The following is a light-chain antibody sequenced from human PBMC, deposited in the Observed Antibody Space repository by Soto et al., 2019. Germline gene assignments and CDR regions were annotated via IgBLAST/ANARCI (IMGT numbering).Light chain of an antibody. Sequence: QSVLTQPPSASGTPGQRITISCSGSSSNIGDNPVNWYQQLPGAAPKLLIYINDQRPSGVPDRFSGSKSGTSASLAISGLQPEDEADYYCAAWDESLNDLFATGAKVIVL. CDR2: IND. CDR3: AAWDESLNDL. V-gene: IGLV1-44*01. CDR1: SSNIGDNP. J-gene: IGLJ1*01.